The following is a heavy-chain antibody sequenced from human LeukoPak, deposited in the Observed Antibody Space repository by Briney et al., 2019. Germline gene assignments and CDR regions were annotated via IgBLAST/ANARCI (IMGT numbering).Heavy chain of an antibody. V-gene: IGHV3-23*01. J-gene: IGHJ4*02. CDR1: GFTFSSYA. CDR3: AKDPNYYDSSGYYG. Sequence: PGGSMRLSCAASGFTFSSYAMSWVRQAPGKGLEWVSAISGSGGSTYYADSVKGRFTISRDNSKNTLYLQMNSLRAEDTAVYYCAKDPNYYDSSGYYGWGQGTLVTVSS. CDR2: ISGSGGST. D-gene: IGHD3-22*01.